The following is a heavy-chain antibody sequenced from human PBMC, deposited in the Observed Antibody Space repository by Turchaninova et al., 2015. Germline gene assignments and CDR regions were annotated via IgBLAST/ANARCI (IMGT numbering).Heavy chain of an antibody. CDR2: DYYSGNT. CDR1: GGSVSSANYY. V-gene: IGHV4-61*01. J-gene: IGHJ3*02. Sequence: QVQLQESGPGLVKPSETLSLTCTVSGGSVSSANYYWSWIRQPPGKGLEWIGYDYYSGNTNSNPSLKSRVTISIATSKNQFSLRLSSVTAADTAVYYWARDSPYGGTDAFDIWGQGTMVTVSS. D-gene: IGHD4-23*01. CDR3: ARDSPYGGTDAFDI.